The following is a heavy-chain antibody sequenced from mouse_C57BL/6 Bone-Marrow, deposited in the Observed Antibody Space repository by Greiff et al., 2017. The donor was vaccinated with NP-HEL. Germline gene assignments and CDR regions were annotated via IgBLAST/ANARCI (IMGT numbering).Heavy chain of an antibody. D-gene: IGHD2-2*01. J-gene: IGHJ3*01. CDR2: INPNNGGT. Sequence: EVQLQQSGPELVKPGASVKISCKASGYTFTDYYMNWVQQSHGKSLEWIGDINPNNGGTSYNQKFKGKATLTVDKSSSTAYMELRSRTSEGAAVYYCARCGYDWGQGTLVTVSA. CDR1: GYTFTDYY. V-gene: IGHV1-26*01. CDR3: ARCGYD.